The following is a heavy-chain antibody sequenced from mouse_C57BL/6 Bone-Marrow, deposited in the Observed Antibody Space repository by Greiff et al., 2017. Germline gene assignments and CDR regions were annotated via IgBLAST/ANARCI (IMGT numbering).Heavy chain of an antibody. D-gene: IGHD2-2*01. CDR2: IHPNSGST. J-gene: IGHJ3*01. Sequence: QVQLQQPGAELVKPGASVKLSCKASGYTFTSYWMHWVKQRPGQGLEWIGMIHPNSGSTNYNEKFKSKATLTVDKSSSTAYMQLSSLTSEDSAVYYCARLWLRRVFAYWGKGTLVTVSA. CDR3: ARLWLRRVFAY. CDR1: GYTFTSYW. V-gene: IGHV1-64*01.